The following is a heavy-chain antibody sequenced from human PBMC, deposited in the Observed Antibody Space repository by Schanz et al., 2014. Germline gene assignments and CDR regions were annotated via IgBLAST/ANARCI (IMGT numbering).Heavy chain of an antibody. V-gene: IGHV3-23*04. CDR3: ARKVVATIGGYYDN. CDR2: MNEGHSTI. Sequence: EVQLAQSGGGLVQPGGSLRLSCAASGFSFSSYAMGWVRQARGKGLEWGSAMNEGHSTIYYADSVRGRFTISRDNAENTLFLQMNSLRAEDTAVYYCARKVVATIGGYYDNWGQGTLVIVSS. D-gene: IGHD5-12*01. CDR1: GFSFSSYA. J-gene: IGHJ4*02.